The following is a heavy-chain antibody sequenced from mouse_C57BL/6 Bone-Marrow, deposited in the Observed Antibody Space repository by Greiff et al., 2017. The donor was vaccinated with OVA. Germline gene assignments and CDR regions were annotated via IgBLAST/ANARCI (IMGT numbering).Heavy chain of an antibody. D-gene: IGHD1-1*01. Sequence: VKPPEFGAEPARPGASVKPFCKASGHTLTSHGLSRVKQRTGQGLEWIGEIYPRSGNTYYHEKFKGKATLTADKSSSTAYMELRSLTSEDSAVYFCARLGGSPFAYWGQGTLVTVSA. CDR1: GHTLTSHG. J-gene: IGHJ3*01. CDR3: ARLGGSPFAY. V-gene: IGHV1-81*01. CDR2: IYPRSGNT.